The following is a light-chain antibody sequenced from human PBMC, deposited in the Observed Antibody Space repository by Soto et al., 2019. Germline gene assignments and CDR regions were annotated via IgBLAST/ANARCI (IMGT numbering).Light chain of an antibody. J-gene: IGKJ2*03. V-gene: IGKV3-20*01. CDR1: QSGSRSH. CDR3: QQYGNSPPYS. Sequence: EIVWTQSPGTLSLSPGEIATLSCRASQSGSRSHLAWYQQKPGQAPRLLIYGASSRATGIADRFSGSGSGTDFTLTISRLEPEDFAVYYCQQYGNSPPYSFRQGTKLEIK. CDR2: GAS.